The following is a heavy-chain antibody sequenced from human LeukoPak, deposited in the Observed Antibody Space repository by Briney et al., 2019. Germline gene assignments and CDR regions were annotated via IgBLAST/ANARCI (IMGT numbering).Heavy chain of an antibody. J-gene: IGHJ4*02. Sequence: PGGSLRLSCAASGFTFSSYSMNWVRQAPGKGLEWVSSISSSSSYIYYADSVKGRFTISRDNAKNSLYLQMNSLRAEDTAVYYCARDTYDILTGYDSLDYWGQGTLVTVSS. CDR2: ISSSSSYI. CDR3: ARDTYDILTGYDSLDY. CDR1: GFTFSSYS. D-gene: IGHD3-9*01. V-gene: IGHV3-21*01.